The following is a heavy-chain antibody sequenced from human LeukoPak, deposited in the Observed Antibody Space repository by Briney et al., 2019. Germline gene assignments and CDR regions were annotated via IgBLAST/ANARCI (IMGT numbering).Heavy chain of an antibody. Sequence: SETLSLTCNVSGGSISSSSYYWGWIRQPPGKGLEWIGSIYYSGSTYYNPSLKSRVTISVDTSKNQFSLKLSSVTAADTAVYYCARLNLDSSSWYESWYFDLWGRGTLVTVSS. D-gene: IGHD6-13*01. CDR1: GGSISSSSYY. CDR2: IYYSGST. J-gene: IGHJ2*01. CDR3: ARLNLDSSSWYESWYFDL. V-gene: IGHV4-39*07.